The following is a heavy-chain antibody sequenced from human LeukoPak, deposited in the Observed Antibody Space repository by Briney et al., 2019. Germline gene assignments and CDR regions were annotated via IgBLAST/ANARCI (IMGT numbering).Heavy chain of an antibody. Sequence: SETLSLTCTVSGDSLTSYYWSWIRQPPGKGLQWIGYIYYSGTANYNPSLKSRVTISVDTSKNQFSLNLSSVTAADTAVYYCARLGSYFDYWGRGTLVTVSS. CDR2: IYYSGTA. CDR1: GDSLTSYY. V-gene: IGHV4-59*08. J-gene: IGHJ4*02. CDR3: ARLGSYFDY.